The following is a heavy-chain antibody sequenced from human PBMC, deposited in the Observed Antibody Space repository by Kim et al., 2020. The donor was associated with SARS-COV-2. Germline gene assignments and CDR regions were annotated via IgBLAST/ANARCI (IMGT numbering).Heavy chain of an antibody. CDR3: TTLGDMVQGVIVQTTVTHRAFDY. CDR1: GFTFSNAW. J-gene: IGHJ4*02. D-gene: IGHD3-10*01. Sequence: GGSLRLSCAASGFTFSNAWMSWVRQAPGKGLEWVGRIKSKTDGGTTDYAAPVKGRFTISRDDSKNTLYLQMNSLKTEDTAVYYCTTLGDMVQGVIVQTTVTHRAFDYWGQGTLVTVSS. V-gene: IGHV3-15*01. CDR2: IKSKTDGGTT.